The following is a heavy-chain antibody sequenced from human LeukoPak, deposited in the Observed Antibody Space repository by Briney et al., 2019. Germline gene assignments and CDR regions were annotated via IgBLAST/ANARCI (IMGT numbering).Heavy chain of an antibody. CDR1: GFTVSSNY. Sequence: PGGSLRLSCAASGFTVSSNYMSWVRQAPGKGLEWVSIIHTGGTIYYADSVKGRFTISRDISKNMLFLQMNSLRAEDTAVYYCAKEYSGWSFDYWGQGTLVTVSS. D-gene: IGHD6-19*01. CDR3: AKEYSGWSFDY. CDR2: IHTGGTI. J-gene: IGHJ4*02. V-gene: IGHV3-53*01.